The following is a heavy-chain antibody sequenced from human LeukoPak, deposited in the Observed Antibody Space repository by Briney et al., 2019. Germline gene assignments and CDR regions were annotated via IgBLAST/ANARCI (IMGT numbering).Heavy chain of an antibody. CDR3: ARQTSDRGYDLLTKSSLYFYYMDV. CDR2: IYYSVST. CDR1: GGSISSYY. Sequence: SETLSLTCTVSGGSISSYYLSWIRQPPGKGLEWIGYIYYSVSTDYNPSLRSRVTISVDMPKNQFSLKLSSVTAADTAVYYCARQTSDRGYDLLTKSSLYFYYMDVWGKGTTVTVYS. V-gene: IGHV4-59*08. J-gene: IGHJ6*03. D-gene: IGHD3-9*01.